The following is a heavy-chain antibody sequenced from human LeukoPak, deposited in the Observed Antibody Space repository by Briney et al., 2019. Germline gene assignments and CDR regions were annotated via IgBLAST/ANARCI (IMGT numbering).Heavy chain of an antibody. CDR1: GFTFSTYW. D-gene: IGHD4-11*01. J-gene: IGHJ4*02. V-gene: IGHV3-7*01. Sequence: GGSLRLSCAASGFTFSTYWMKWVRQAPGKGLEWVASIKEDRSDKYYVDSVKGRFSISRDNAKNSLNLQMNSLRTEDTAVYYCAKGGHYNFDYWGQGTLVTVSS. CDR3: AKGGHYNFDY. CDR2: IKEDRSDK.